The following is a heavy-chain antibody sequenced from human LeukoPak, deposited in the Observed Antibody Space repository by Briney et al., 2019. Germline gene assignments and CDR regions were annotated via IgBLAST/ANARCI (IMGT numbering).Heavy chain of an antibody. V-gene: IGHV1-18*01. J-gene: IGHJ6*02. CDR3: ARRGLPTGMDV. Sequence: ASVKVSCKASGYTFITCGISWVRQAPGQGLEWMGWISPYNGKTNDEQKFQDRLTMTTDTSTSTAYMELRSLTSDDTAVYYCARRGLPTGMDVWGQGTIVTVSS. CDR1: GYTFITCG. CDR2: ISPYNGKT.